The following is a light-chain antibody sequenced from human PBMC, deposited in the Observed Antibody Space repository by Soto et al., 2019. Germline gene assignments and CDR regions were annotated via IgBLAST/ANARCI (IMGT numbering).Light chain of an antibody. V-gene: IGKV3-11*01. CDR3: QQRSNWPRLT. Sequence: EIVLTQSPATLSLSPGERATLSCRASQSVSSYLAWYQQKLGQAPRLLIYDASNRATGIPARFSGSGSGTDFTLTISSLEPEDFAVYYCQQRSNWPRLTFGGGTKV. J-gene: IGKJ4*01. CDR2: DAS. CDR1: QSVSSY.